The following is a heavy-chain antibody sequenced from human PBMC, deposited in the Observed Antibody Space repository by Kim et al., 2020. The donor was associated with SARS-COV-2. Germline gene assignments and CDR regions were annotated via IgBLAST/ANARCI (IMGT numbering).Heavy chain of an antibody. CDR3: KTDSSFAEDTMDV. D-gene: IGHD6-19*01. Sequence: YYADAVKVQFNISRDNSKNTLFLQMNSLRTDDTAVYYCKTDSSFAEDTMDVWGQGTTVTVSS. V-gene: IGHV3-33*01. J-gene: IGHJ6*02.